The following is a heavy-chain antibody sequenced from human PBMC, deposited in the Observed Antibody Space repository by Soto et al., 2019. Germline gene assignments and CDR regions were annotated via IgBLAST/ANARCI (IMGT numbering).Heavy chain of an antibody. V-gene: IGHV4-34*01. J-gene: IGHJ5*02. Sequence: SETLSLTCAVYGGSFSGYYWSWIRQPPGKGLEWIGEINHSGSTNYNPSLKSRVTISVDTSKNQFSLKLSSVTAADTAVYYCARGRGNRSLFGPWGQGTLVTVSS. CDR3: ARGRGNRSLFGP. CDR2: INHSGST. CDR1: GGSFSGYY. D-gene: IGHD3-16*01.